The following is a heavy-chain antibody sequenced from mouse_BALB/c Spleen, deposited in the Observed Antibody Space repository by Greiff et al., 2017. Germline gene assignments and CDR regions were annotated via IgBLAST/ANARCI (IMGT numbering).Heavy chain of an antibody. CDR3: ARGYGNYMGAMDY. CDR1: GFTFSSFG. CDR2: ISSGSSTI. J-gene: IGHJ4*01. V-gene: IGHV5-17*02. D-gene: IGHD2-1*01. Sequence: DVKLVESGGGLVQPGGSRKLSCAASGFTFSSFGMHWVRQAPEKGLEWVAYISSGSSTIYYADTVKGRFTISRDNPKNTLFLQMTSLRSEDTAMYYCARGYGNYMGAMDYWGQGTSVTVSS.